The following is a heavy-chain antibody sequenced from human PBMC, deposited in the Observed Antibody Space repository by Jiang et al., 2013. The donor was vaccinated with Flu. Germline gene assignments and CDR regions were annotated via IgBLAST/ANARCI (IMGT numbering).Heavy chain of an antibody. CDR2: ISYDGSNK. Sequence: PGKGLEWVAVISYDGSNKYYADSVKGRFTISRDNSKNTLYLQMNSLRAEDTAVYYCAREGLKESEEFPYYYDSSGYIDYWGQGTLVTVSS. CDR3: AREGLKESEEFPYYYDSSGYIDY. J-gene: IGHJ4*02. V-gene: IGHV3-30-3*01. D-gene: IGHD3-22*01.